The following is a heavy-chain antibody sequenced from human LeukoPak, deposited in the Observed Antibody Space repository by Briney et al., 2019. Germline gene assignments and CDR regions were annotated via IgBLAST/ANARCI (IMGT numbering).Heavy chain of an antibody. J-gene: IGHJ4*02. D-gene: IGHD7-27*01. CDR1: VFTVSSNY. CDR3: AKEDLGRTFDY. Sequence: QPGGSLRLSCAASVFTVSSNYMSWVRQAPGKGLEWVSVIYSGGSTYYADSVKGRFTISRDNSKNTLFLQMNSLRAEDTAVYYCAKEDLGRTFDYWGQGTLVTVSS. V-gene: IGHV3-66*01. CDR2: IYSGGST.